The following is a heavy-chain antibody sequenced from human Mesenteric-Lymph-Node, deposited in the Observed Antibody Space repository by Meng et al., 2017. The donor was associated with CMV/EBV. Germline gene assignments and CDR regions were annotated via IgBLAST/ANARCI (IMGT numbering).Heavy chain of an antibody. Sequence: GESLKISCAASGFTFSNYEMNWVRQAPGKGLEWVSYIRSSGTPIYYADSVKGRFTISRDNAKNSLYLQMNSLRAEDTAVYYCARVFRYSSGWSFDYWGQGTLVTVSS. CDR2: IRSSGTPI. CDR1: GFTFSNYE. D-gene: IGHD6-19*01. J-gene: IGHJ4*02. V-gene: IGHV3-48*03. CDR3: ARVFRYSSGWSFDY.